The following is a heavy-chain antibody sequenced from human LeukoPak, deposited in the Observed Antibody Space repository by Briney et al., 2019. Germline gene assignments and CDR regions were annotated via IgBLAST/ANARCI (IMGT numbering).Heavy chain of an antibody. CDR1: GGSFSGYY. V-gene: IGHV4-34*01. J-gene: IGHJ4*02. CDR2: INHSGST. CDR3: VRHAHDPTFDF. Sequence: PSETLSLTCAVYGGSFSGYYWSWIRQPPGKGLEWIGEINHSGSTNYNPSLKSRVTISVDTSKNQFSLKLSSVTAADTAIYYCVRHAHDPTFDFWGQGTLVTVSS.